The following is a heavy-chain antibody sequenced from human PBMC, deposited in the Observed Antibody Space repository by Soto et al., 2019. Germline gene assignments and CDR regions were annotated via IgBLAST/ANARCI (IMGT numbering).Heavy chain of an antibody. Sequence: ASVKVSCKASGYTFTSYYMHWVRQAPGQGLEWMGIINPSGGSTSYAQKFQGRVTMTRDTSTSTVYMELSSLRSEDTAVYYCAREEDSSSSPRNWFDPWGQGTLVTVSS. J-gene: IGHJ5*02. CDR3: AREEDSSSSPRNWFDP. CDR2: INPSGGST. D-gene: IGHD6-6*01. CDR1: GYTFTSYY. V-gene: IGHV1-46*01.